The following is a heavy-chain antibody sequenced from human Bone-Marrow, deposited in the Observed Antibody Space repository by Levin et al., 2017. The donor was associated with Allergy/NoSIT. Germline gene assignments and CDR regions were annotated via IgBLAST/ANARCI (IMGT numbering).Heavy chain of an antibody. V-gene: IGHV4-4*02. Sequence: SETLSLTCAVSGGSISSSNWWSWVRQPPGKGLEWIGEIYHSGSTNYNPSLKSRVTISVDKSKNQFSLKLSSVTAADTAVYYCARGPSSSSRGNWFDPWGQGTLVTVSS. CDR1: GGSISSSNW. CDR3: ARGPSSSSRGNWFDP. D-gene: IGHD6-6*01. J-gene: IGHJ5*02. CDR2: IYHSGST.